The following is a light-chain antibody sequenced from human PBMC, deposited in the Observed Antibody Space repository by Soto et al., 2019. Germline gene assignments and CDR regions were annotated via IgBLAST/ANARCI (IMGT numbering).Light chain of an antibody. CDR3: SSYTSSSTFV. J-gene: IGLJ2*01. Sequence: QSVLTQPPSVSGSPGQSVTISCTGTTSDVGSYNRVSWYQQPPGTAPKLIIFEVSNRPSGVPDRFSGSKSGNTASLTISGLQAEDEADYYCSSYTSSSTFVFGGGTKVTVL. V-gene: IGLV2-18*02. CDR1: TSDVGSYNR. CDR2: EVS.